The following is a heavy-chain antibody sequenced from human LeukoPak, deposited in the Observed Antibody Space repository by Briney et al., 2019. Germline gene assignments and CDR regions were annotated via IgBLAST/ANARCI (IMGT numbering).Heavy chain of an antibody. V-gene: IGHV1-18*01. CDR2: ISADNGNT. CDR3: ASLSGYASGWSLWPTAG. J-gene: IGHJ4*02. Sequence: ASVKVSCKASGYTFTSYGINWVRQAPGEGLEWMGWISADNGNTNYAQKFQGRVTMTTDTSTSTAYMALRRLRSDDPAGYYCASLSGYASGWSLWPTAGWGEEPLVTAPS. CDR1: GYTFTSYG. D-gene: IGHD6-13*01.